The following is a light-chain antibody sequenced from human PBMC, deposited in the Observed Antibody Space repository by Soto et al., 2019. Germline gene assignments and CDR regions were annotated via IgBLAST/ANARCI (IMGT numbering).Light chain of an antibody. Sequence: ALTQPSSVSVSPGQSITISCTGTSSDVGAYNYVSWYQHHPGKVPKLLIYEVTNRPSGVSDRFSGSKSANTASLTISGLQAEDEADYYCSSKRDSSTLFVFGTGTKVTVL. J-gene: IGLJ1*01. CDR1: SSDVGAYNY. CDR2: EVT. V-gene: IGLV2-14*01. CDR3: SSKRDSSTLFV.